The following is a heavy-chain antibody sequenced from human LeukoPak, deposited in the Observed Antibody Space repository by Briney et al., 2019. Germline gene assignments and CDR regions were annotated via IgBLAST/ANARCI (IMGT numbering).Heavy chain of an antibody. Sequence: PSETLSLTCTVSGGSISSSSYYWGWVRQPPGEGLEWIGSVHYTGRTWYSPSLKSRATISIDTSKNQFSLNLNSVTAADTAMYFCARDSGFFSSLYWGQGTLVTVSS. CDR3: ARDSGFFSSLY. D-gene: IGHD6-13*01. V-gene: IGHV4-39*07. CDR2: VHYTGRT. J-gene: IGHJ4*02. CDR1: GGSISSSSYY.